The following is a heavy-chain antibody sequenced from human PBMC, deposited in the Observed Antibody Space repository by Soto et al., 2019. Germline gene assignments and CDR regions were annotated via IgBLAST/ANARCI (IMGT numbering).Heavy chain of an antibody. J-gene: IGHJ5*02. V-gene: IGHV1-18*01. CDR1: GYTFTSYG. Sequence: ASVKVSCKASGYTFTSYGISCVRQAPGQGLEWMGWISAYNGNTNYAQKLQGRVTMTTDTSTSTAYMELRSLRSDDTAVYYCARGYPPWTPGLPLEPWGQGTLVTVSS. CDR2: ISAYNGNT. CDR3: ARGYPPWTPGLPLEP. D-gene: IGHD2-15*01.